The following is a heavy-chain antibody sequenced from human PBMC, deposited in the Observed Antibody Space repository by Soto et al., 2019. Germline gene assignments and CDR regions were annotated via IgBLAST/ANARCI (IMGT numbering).Heavy chain of an antibody. V-gene: IGHV4-34*01. CDR1: GGSFSGDY. CDR2: VNHSGST. Sequence: QVQLQQWGAGLLKPSETLSLTCAVYGGSFSGDYWSWIRQPQGKGLEWIGEVNHSGSTNYNPSLNNRVTIAEETSKPQFSLKLSSVTAADPAVYYCARVGRYYDGSGDYWGQGTLVTVSS. CDR3: ARVGRYYDGSGDY. D-gene: IGHD3-10*01. J-gene: IGHJ4*02.